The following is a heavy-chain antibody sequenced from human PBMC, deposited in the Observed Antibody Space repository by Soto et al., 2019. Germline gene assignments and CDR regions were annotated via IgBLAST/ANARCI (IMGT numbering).Heavy chain of an antibody. Sequence: SETLSLTCTVSGGSISSGGYYWSWIRQHPGKGLEWIGYIYYSGSTYYNPSLKSRVTISVDTSKNQFSLKLSSVTAADTAVYYCARAQYYDILTGWYYYYYMDVWGKGTTVTVSS. J-gene: IGHJ6*03. CDR1: GGSISSGGYY. D-gene: IGHD3-9*01. V-gene: IGHV4-31*03. CDR3: ARAQYYDILTGWYYYYYMDV. CDR2: IYYSGST.